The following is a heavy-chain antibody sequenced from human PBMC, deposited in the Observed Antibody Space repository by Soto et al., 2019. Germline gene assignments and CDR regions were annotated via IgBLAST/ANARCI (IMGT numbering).Heavy chain of an antibody. V-gene: IGHV1-69*06. J-gene: IGHJ4*02. D-gene: IGHD6-13*01. CDR1: GGTFSSYA. CDR2: IIPIFGTA. Sequence: ASVKVSCKASGGTFSSYAISWVRQAPGQGLEWMGGIIPIFGTASYAQKFQGRVTITADKSTSTAYMELSSLRSEDTAVYYCARAGSSWYSYFDYWGQGTLVTVSS. CDR3: ARAGSSWYSYFDY.